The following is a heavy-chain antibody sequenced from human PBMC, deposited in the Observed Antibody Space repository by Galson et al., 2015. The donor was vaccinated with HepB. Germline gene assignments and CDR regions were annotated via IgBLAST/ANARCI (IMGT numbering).Heavy chain of an antibody. CDR3: ARGAHYFGSGHDAFDI. D-gene: IGHD3-10*01. V-gene: IGHV3-30*03. J-gene: IGHJ3*02. CDR2: ISYDGSMK. Sequence: SLRLSCAASGFTFSDYAMHWVRQAPGEGLEWVALISYDGSMKYYADSVKGRFTISRDNSKNTLSLQISSLRAEDTGVYYCARGAHYFGSGHDAFDIWGQGTMVTVSS. CDR1: GFTFSDYA.